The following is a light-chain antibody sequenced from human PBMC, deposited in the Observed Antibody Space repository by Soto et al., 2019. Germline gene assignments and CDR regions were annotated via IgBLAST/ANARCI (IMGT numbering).Light chain of an antibody. J-gene: IGLJ2*01. Sequence: QSVLTQPASVSGSPGQSITISCTGTSSDIGAYNFVSWYQQHPGKAPKLMLYDVNIRPSGVSNRFSGSKSGNTASLTISGLQAEEEADYYCTSWTTSTTMIFGGGNKVTVL. CDR2: DVN. CDR1: SSDIGAYNF. CDR3: TSWTTSTTMI. V-gene: IGLV2-14*03.